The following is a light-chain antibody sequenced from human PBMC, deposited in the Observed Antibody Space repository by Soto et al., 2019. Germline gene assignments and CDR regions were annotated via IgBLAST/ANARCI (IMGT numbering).Light chain of an antibody. Sequence: EIVLTQSPGTLSLSPGERATLSCRASQSVSSSNLAWYQQRPGQAPKLLIYGASTRATGIPDRFSGSGSGTDFTLTINRLEPADFAVYYCQQYVTFGYTFGQGTKLEI. CDR1: QSVSSSN. CDR2: GAS. CDR3: QQYVTFGYT. V-gene: IGKV3-20*01. J-gene: IGKJ2*01.